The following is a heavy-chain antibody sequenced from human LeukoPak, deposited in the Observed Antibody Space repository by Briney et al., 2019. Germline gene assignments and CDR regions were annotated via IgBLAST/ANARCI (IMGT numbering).Heavy chain of an antibody. Sequence: GESLQISCKGSGYTFRNYWIAWVRQMPGKGLEWMGIIYPGDSDTRYSPSFQGQVTISADKSISTAYLQWSSLKASDTAMYYCARRRYHDSSGYYPFDYWGQGTLVTVSS. CDR2: IYPGDSDT. D-gene: IGHD3-22*01. CDR1: GYTFRNYW. CDR3: ARRRYHDSSGYYPFDY. V-gene: IGHV5-51*01. J-gene: IGHJ4*02.